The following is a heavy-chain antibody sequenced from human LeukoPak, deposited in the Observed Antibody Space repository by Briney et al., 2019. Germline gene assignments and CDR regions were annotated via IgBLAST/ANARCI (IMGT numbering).Heavy chain of an antibody. CDR2: TYYRSKWYN. J-gene: IGHJ4*02. D-gene: IGHD6-19*01. CDR1: GDSVSSNTAA. V-gene: IGHV6-1*01. Sequence: SQTLSLTCAISGDSVSSNTAAWNWIRQSPSRGLEWLGRTYYRSKWYNDHAISVRSRITINSDTSKNQLSLQLNSVTPEDTAVYYCARIAVADSLVWGQGTLVIVSS. CDR3: ARIAVADSLV.